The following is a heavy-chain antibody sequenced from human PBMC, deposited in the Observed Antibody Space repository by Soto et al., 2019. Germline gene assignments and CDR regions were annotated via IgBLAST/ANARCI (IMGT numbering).Heavy chain of an antibody. CDR3: ASGYCGGDCLGY. Sequence: QVQLVQSGAEVKKPGSSVKVSCKASGGTFSSYAISWVRQAPGQGLEWMGGIIPIFGTANYAQKFQGRVTTSADESTSTAYMERSSLRSEDTAVYYCASGYCGGDCLGYWGQGTLVTVSS. CDR2: IIPIFGTA. V-gene: IGHV1-69*12. CDR1: GGTFSSYA. J-gene: IGHJ4*02. D-gene: IGHD2-21*01.